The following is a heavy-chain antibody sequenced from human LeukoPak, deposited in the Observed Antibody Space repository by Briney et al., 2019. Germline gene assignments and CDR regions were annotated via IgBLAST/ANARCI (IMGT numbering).Heavy chain of an antibody. Sequence: SETLSLTCAVYGGSFSGYYWSWIRQPPGRGLEWIGEINHSGSTNYNPSLKSRVTISVDTSKNQFSLKLSSVTAADTAVYYCARGFSLDYWGQGTLVTVSS. CDR1: GGSFSGYY. V-gene: IGHV4-34*01. CDR2: INHSGST. J-gene: IGHJ4*02. CDR3: ARGFSLDY.